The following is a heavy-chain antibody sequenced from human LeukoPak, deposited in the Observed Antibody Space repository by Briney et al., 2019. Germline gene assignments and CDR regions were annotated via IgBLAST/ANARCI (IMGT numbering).Heavy chain of an antibody. V-gene: IGHV4-4*02. D-gene: IGHD4-17*01. CDR1: GGSISSTNW. Sequence: SETLSFTCAVSGGSISSTNWWTWVRQPPGEGLEWIGEIYHSGSTNYNPSLMSRVAISVDKSRNQLSLRLSSVTAADTAVYYCARVPVEGPYGTRCYYYYGMDVWGPGTTVTVSS. CDR2: IYHSGST. CDR3: ARVPVEGPYGTRCYYYYGMDV. J-gene: IGHJ6*02.